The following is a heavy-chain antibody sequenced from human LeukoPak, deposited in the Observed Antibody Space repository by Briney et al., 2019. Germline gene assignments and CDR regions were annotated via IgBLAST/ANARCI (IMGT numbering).Heavy chain of an antibody. V-gene: IGHV3-23*01. J-gene: IGHJ4*02. CDR2: ISGSGGST. CDR1: GFTFTNPA. D-gene: IGHD2-8*01. Sequence: PGGSLRLSCAASGFTFTNPAMGWVRQAPGKGLEWVSAISGSGGSTYYADSVKGRFTISRDNSKNTLYLQMNSLRAEDTAVYYCAKGDIVLMVYAALDYWGQGTLVTVSS. CDR3: AKGDIVLMVYAALDY.